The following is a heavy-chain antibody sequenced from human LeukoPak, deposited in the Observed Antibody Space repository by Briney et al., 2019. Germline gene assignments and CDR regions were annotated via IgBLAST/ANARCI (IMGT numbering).Heavy chain of an antibody. CDR1: GDSVSSNSAA. CDR3: ARDRRGGIAVAGTSRPNWFDP. V-gene: IGHV6-1*01. J-gene: IGHJ5*02. Sequence: SQTLSLTCAISGDSVSSNSAAWNWIRQSPSRGLEWLGRTYYRSKWYNDYAVSVESRITINPDTSKNQFSLQLNSVTPEDTAVYYCARDRRGGIAVAGTSRPNWFDPWGQGTLVTVSS. CDR2: TYYRSKWYN. D-gene: IGHD6-19*01.